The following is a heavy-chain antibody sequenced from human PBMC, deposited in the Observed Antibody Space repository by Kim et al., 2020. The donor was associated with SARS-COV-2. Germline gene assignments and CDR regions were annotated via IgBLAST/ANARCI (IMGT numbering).Heavy chain of an antibody. Sequence: GGSLRLSCAASGFTFDDYTMHWVRQAPGKGLEWVSLISWDGGSTYYADSVKGRFTISRDNSKNSLYLQMNSLRTEDTALYYCAAGEVAMGAFDIWGQGTMVTVSS. CDR1: GFTFDDYT. D-gene: IGHD3-16*01. CDR3: AAGEVAMGAFDI. J-gene: IGHJ3*02. CDR2: ISWDGGST. V-gene: IGHV3-43*01.